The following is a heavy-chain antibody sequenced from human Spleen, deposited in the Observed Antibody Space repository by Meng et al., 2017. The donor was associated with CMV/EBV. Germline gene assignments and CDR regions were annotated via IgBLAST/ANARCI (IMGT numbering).Heavy chain of an antibody. Sequence: SETLSLTCTVSGDSINNSNYYWGWIRQPPWKGLEWIGTIYYSGTTHYNPSLNSRVTISVDPSKNQFSLTLTSVTAADTAVYYCATSRYSGGWYTAFVDWGLGTLVTVSS. CDR1: GDSINNSNYY. V-gene: IGHV4-39*07. CDR2: IYYSGTT. J-gene: IGHJ4*02. D-gene: IGHD6-19*01. CDR3: ATSRYSGGWYTAFVD.